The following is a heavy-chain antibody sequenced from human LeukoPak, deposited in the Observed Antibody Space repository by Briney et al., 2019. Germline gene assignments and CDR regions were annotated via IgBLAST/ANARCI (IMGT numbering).Heavy chain of an antibody. CDR2: ISRSSSYT. V-gene: IGHV3-11*06. J-gene: IGHJ4*02. Sequence: GGSLRLSCAASGFTFSDYYMTWIRQAPGKGLEWVSYISRSSSYTNYADSVKGRFTISRDNSRNTLDLQMNSLRPEDTAVYYCAKDNFGSGSSLRYFDSWGQGTLVTVSS. CDR3: AKDNFGSGSSLRYFDS. D-gene: IGHD3-10*01. CDR1: GFTFSDYY.